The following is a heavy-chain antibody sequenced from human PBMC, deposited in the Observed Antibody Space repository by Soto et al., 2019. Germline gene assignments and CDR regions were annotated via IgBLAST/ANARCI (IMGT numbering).Heavy chain of an antibody. J-gene: IGHJ4*02. CDR2: ISTSGGST. CDR1: GFTFRSYA. Sequence: EVQLLESGGDLVQPGGSLRLSCAASGFTFRSYAMSWVRQAPGKGLEWVSAISTSGGSTYYAGSVKGRFTISRDNSKNNLFRQMNSLIDDHTAVYYCAKCSIPRDEFKWDYWGQGTLVTVSS. V-gene: IGHV3-23*01. D-gene: IGHD2-2*02. CDR3: AKCSIPRDEFKWDY.